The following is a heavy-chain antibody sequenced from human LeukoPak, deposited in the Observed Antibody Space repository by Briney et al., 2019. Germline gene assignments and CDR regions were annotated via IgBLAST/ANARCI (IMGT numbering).Heavy chain of an antibody. CDR2: IHPSDGDT. V-gene: IGHV1-46*01. CDR3: AKDLVGGWTWDH. D-gene: IGHD6-19*01. CDR1: GYIFTSSL. J-gene: IGHJ4*02. Sequence: ASVKVSCKASGYIFTSSLIHWVRHAPGQGFEWMGKIHPSDGDTNYAQKFQGRVTMTRDSSTTTVYMEVSSLRSQDTAVYYCAKDLVGGWTWDHWGQGTLLTVSS.